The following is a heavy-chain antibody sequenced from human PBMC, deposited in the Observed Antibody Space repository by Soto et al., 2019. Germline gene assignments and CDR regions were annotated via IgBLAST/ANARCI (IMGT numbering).Heavy chain of an antibody. J-gene: IGHJ4*02. CDR1: GGSISSGDYY. Sequence: SETLSLTCTVSGGSISSGDYYWSWIRQPPGKSLEWIGYIYYSGSTYYNPSLKSRVTISVDTSKNQFSLKLSSVTAADTAVYYCARVSSSLYYFDYWGQGTLVTVSS. CDR2: IYYSGST. CDR3: ARVSSSLYYFDY. D-gene: IGHD3-16*02. V-gene: IGHV4-30-4*01.